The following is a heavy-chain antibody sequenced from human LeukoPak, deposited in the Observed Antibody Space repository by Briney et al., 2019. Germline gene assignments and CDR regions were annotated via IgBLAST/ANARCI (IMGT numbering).Heavy chain of an antibody. Sequence: GGSLRLSCAASGFTVSSNYMSWVRQAPGKGLEWVSVIYSGGSTYYAASVKGRFTISRDNSKNTLYLQMNSLRAEDTAVYYCASNTMVRGVSGGTFDYWGQGTLVTVSS. V-gene: IGHV3-66*01. CDR3: ASNTMVRGVSGGTFDY. D-gene: IGHD3-10*01. CDR1: GFTVSSNY. CDR2: IYSGGST. J-gene: IGHJ4*02.